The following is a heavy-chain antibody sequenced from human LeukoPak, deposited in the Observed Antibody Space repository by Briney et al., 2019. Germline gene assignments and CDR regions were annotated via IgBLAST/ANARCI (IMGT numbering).Heavy chain of an antibody. CDR3: AKPVGSSGWYGDFDC. CDR2: IRGSGGST. V-gene: IGHV3-23*01. D-gene: IGHD6-19*01. Sequence: PGASLRLSCAASGVTLSNYAMNWVRQAPGKGLEWVSAIRGSGGSTYYADSVKGWFTISRDNSKNTLYLQMNSLRAEDTAIYYCAKPVGSSGWYGDFDCWGQGTLVTVSS. J-gene: IGHJ4*02. CDR1: GVTLSNYA.